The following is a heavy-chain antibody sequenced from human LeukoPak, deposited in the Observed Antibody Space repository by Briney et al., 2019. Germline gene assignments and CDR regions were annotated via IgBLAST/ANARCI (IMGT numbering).Heavy chain of an antibody. V-gene: IGHV4-59*01. CDR3: AGGVEYSSSSGLGY. Sequence: KPSETLSLTCTVSGGSISSYYWSWIRQPPGKGLEWIGYIYYSGSTNYNPSLKSRVTISVDTSKNQFSLKLSSVTAADTAVYYCAGGVEYSSSSGLGYWGQGTLVTVSS. CDR1: GGSISSYY. J-gene: IGHJ4*02. D-gene: IGHD6-6*01. CDR2: IYYSGST.